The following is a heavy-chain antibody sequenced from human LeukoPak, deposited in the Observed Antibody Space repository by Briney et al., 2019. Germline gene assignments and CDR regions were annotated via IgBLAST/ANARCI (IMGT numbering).Heavy chain of an antibody. CDR2: ISFDRNNY. V-gene: IGHV3-30*18. CDR1: GFTFSSYG. Sequence: GGSLRLSCAASGFTFSSYGMHWVRQAPGKGLEWVAIISFDRNNYYYADSVKGRFTISRDNSKNTLYLQMNSLRAVDTAVYYCAKDKESCSGTSCYILTDWGQGTLVSVSS. D-gene: IGHD2-2*02. J-gene: IGHJ4*02. CDR3: AKDKESCSGTSCYILTD.